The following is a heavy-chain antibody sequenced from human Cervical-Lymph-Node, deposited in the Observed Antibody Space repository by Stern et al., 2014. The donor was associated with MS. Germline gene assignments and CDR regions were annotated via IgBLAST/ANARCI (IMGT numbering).Heavy chain of an antibody. J-gene: IGHJ6*02. CDR3: AGDPHLDYFGMDV. CDR1: GHTFTGYS. CDR2: IPPNTGDA. V-gene: IGHV1-2*06. Sequence: VQLVESGAEVKKPGASVKVSCQASGHTFTGYSMQWVRQAPGQGLEWMGRIPPNTGDADYAQKFQDRVTITRDQSTTADYIEMSRLTSDDTAEYYGAGDPHLDYFGMDVWGQGTTVIVSS.